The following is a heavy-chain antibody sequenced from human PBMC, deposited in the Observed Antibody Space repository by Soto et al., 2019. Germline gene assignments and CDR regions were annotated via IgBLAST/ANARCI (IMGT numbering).Heavy chain of an antibody. V-gene: IGHV1-69*02. D-gene: IGHD5-12*01. J-gene: IGHJ5*02. Sequence: QVQLVQSGAEVKKPGSSVKVSCKASGGTFSSDTISWVRQAPGQGLEWMGRIIPILGIANYAQKFQGRVTITADKSTGTADMELSSRRSEDTDVYYCAREGKSGYDPWGQGTLVTVSS. CDR1: GGTFSSDT. CDR3: AREGKSGYDP. CDR2: IIPILGIA.